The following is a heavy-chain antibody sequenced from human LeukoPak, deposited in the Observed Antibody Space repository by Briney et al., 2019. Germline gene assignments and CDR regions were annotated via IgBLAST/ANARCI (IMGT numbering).Heavy chain of an antibody. J-gene: IGHJ4*02. CDR3: AKDWDSGYSYYFDY. CDR2: ISYDGSNK. CDR1: GFTFSSYG. D-gene: IGHD5-12*01. Sequence: TGGSLRLSCAASGFTFSSYGMHRVRQAPGKGLEWVAVISYDGSNKYYADSVKGRFTISRDNSKNTLYLQMNSLRAEDTALYYCAKDWDSGYSYYFDYWGQGTLVTVSS. V-gene: IGHV3-30*18.